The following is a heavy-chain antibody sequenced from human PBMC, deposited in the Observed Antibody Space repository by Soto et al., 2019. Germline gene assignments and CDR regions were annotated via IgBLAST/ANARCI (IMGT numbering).Heavy chain of an antibody. D-gene: IGHD6-13*01. Sequence: QVQLQESGPGLVKPSQTLSLTCTVSGGSISSGGYYWSWIRQHPGKGLEWIRYIYYSGSTYYIPALKNRVTIAVDTCKNELSQKLSYGTAADTAVYDCARVFSDSGSFFGPWGQGTLVTVSS. CDR2: IYYSGST. J-gene: IGHJ5*02. V-gene: IGHV4-31*03. CDR1: GGSISSGGYY. CDR3: ARVFSDSGSFFGP.